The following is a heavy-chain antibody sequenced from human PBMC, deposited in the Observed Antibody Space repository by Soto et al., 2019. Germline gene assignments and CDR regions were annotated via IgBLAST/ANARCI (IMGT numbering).Heavy chain of an antibody. CDR3: AREKGAGTYMGFDY. CDR2: IYHTGGT. CDR1: GGSISTNNW. Sequence: QVQLQESGPGLVKPSGTLSRTCAVSGGSISTNNWWSWVRQPPGKGLEWIGEIYHTGGTNYNPSLKSRVAMSVDKSKNQFSLNLNSVTAADTAVYYCAREKGAGTYMGFDYWGQGTLVTVSS. D-gene: IGHD3-10*01. J-gene: IGHJ4*02. V-gene: IGHV4-4*02.